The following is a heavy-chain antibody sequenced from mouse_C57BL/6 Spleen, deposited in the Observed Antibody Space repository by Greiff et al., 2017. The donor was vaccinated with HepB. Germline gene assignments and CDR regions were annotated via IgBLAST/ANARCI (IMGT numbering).Heavy chain of an antibody. Sequence: EVKLVESGEGLVKPGGSLKLSCAASGFTFSSYAMSWVRQTPEKRLEWVAYISSGGDYIYYADTVKGRFTISRDNARNTLYLQMSSLKSEDTAMYYCTRDGGYSWYFDVWGTGTTVTVSS. V-gene: IGHV5-9-1*02. J-gene: IGHJ1*03. CDR1: GFTFSSYA. CDR3: TRDGGYSWYFDV. CDR2: ISSGGDYI. D-gene: IGHD2-3*01.